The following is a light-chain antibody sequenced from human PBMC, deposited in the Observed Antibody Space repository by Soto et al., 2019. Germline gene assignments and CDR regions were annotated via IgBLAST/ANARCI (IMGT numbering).Light chain of an antibody. CDR1: QGVGSNY. CDR3: QQYGSSPWT. CDR2: GAS. V-gene: IGKV3-20*01. Sequence: EIVLTQSPGTLSLSPGERATLSCKASQGVGSNYLAWYQQKPGQAPRPLIYGASSRATGIPDRFSGSGSGADFTLTISRLEPEDCAVYYWQQYGSSPWTFGQGTTVEIK. J-gene: IGKJ1*01.